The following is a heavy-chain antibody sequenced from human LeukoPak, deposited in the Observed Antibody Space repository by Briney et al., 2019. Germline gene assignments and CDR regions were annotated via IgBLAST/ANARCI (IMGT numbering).Heavy chain of an antibody. CDR2: TYYRSKWYD. D-gene: IGHD2-8*01. CDR3: ARALGVVFDY. Sequence: SQTLSLTCAISGDSVSSNLATRNWIRQSPSRGLEWLGRTYYRSKWYDDYAGSVKSRLTINPDTSKNQLSLQLNFVTPEDTAVYFCARALGVVFDYWGQGTLVTVSS. CDR1: GDSVSSNLAT. J-gene: IGHJ4*02. V-gene: IGHV6-1*01.